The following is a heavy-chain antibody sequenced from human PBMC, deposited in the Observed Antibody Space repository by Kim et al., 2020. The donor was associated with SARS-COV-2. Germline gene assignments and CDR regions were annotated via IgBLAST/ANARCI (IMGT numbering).Heavy chain of an antibody. J-gene: IGHJ3*02. CDR2: ISWNSGSI. CDR1: GFTFDDYA. CDR3: AKDKGAAGTDAFDI. V-gene: IGHV3-9*01. Sequence: GGSLRLSCAASGFTFDDYAMHWVRQAPGKGLEWVSGISWNSGSIGYADSVKGRFTISRDNAKNSLYLQMNSLRAEDTALYYCAKDKGAAGTDAFDIWGQGTMVTVSS. D-gene: IGHD6-13*01.